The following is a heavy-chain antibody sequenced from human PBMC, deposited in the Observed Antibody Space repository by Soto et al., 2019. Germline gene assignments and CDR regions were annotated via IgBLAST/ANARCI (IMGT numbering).Heavy chain of an antibody. CDR2: ISGSGGIT. CDR1: GLTFSYFA. V-gene: IGHV3-23*01. CDR3: ALLGRSGSGRPSYDGMDV. Sequence: EVQLLESGGGLVQPGGSLRLSCAVSGLTFSYFAMSWVRQAPGKGLEWVSAISGSGGITYYADSVKGRFTISRDNSKNPRFRKMNSRRAEATAVYYCALLGRSGSGRPSYDGMDVWGQGHTVTVSS. D-gene: IGHD3-10*01. J-gene: IGHJ6*02.